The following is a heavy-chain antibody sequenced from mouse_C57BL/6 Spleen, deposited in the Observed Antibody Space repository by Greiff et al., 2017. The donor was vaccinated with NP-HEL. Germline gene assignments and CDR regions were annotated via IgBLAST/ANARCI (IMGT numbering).Heavy chain of an antibody. D-gene: IGHD1-1*01. CDR2: INPSSGYT. J-gene: IGHJ2*01. CDR3: ARSSYYYGSSPYYFDY. Sequence: QVQLQQPGAELVMPGASVKLSCKASGYTFTSYTMHWVKQRPGQGLEWIGYINPSSGYTKYNQKFKDKATLTADKSSSTAYMQLSSLTSEDSAVYYCARSSYYYGSSPYYFDYWGQGTTLTVSS. V-gene: IGHV1S26*01. CDR1: GYTFTSYT.